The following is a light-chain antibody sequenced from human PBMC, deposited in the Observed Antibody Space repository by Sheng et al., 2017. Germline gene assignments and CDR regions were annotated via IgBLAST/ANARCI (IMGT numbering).Light chain of an antibody. J-gene: IGKJ4*01. Sequence: EIVLTQSPGTLSLSPGERATLSCRSGQSVSSSYLAWYQQTPGRAPRLLMSGASSRATGIPDRFSGSGSGTDFALTISRLEPEDFAVYYCQLYGPSSTFGGGTKVEIK. CDR2: GAS. V-gene: IGKV3-20*01. CDR1: QSVSSSY. CDR3: QLYGPSST.